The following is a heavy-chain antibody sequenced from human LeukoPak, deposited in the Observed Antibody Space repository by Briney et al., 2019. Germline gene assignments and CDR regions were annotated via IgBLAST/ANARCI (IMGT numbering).Heavy chain of an antibody. CDR2: MNPNSGNT. V-gene: IGHV1-8*01. J-gene: IGHJ4*02. CDR3: AREGMATDY. Sequence: GASVKVSCKASGYTFASYYIMGVRQACGQGLEWMGWMNPNSGNTGYAQKFQGRVTMTRNTSISTAYMELSSLRSEDTAVYYCAREGMATDYWGQGTLVTVSS. CDR1: GYTFASYY. D-gene: IGHD5-24*01.